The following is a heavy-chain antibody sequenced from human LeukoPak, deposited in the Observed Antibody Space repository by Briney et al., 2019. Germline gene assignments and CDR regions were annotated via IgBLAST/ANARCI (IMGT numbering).Heavy chain of an antibody. CDR3: ARGRFVLDYYRFDY. D-gene: IGHD3-22*01. V-gene: IGHV1-46*01. J-gene: IGHJ4*02. CDR1: GYTFTSYY. Sequence: ASVKVSCKASGYTFTSYYMHWVRPAPGQGLEWMGMFNPSGGGTTYAQKFQGRVTMTRDTSTSTVYIELSSLRSEDTAVYYCARGRFVLDYYRFDYWGQRTLVTVSS. CDR2: FNPSGGGT.